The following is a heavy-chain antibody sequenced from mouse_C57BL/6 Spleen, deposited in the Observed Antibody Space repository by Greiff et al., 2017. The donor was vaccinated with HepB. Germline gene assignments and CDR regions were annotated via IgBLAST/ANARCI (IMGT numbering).Heavy chain of an antibody. J-gene: IGHJ3*01. Sequence: QVQLQQSGPELVKPGASVKISCKASGYAFSSSWMNWVKQRPGKGLEWIGRIYPGDGDTNYNGKFKGKATLTADKSSSTAYMQLSSLTSEDSAVYFCAIHYDYESWFAYWGQGTLVTVSA. V-gene: IGHV1-82*01. CDR1: GYAFSSSW. D-gene: IGHD2-4*01. CDR3: AIHYDYESWFAY. CDR2: IYPGDGDT.